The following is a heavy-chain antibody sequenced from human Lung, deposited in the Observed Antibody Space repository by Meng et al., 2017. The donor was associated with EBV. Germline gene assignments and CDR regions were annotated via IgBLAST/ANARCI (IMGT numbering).Heavy chain of an antibody. D-gene: IGHD5-18*01. CDR3: ARERDTRWFDP. CDR2: IYYTGDT. CDR1: GGSFSGYY. J-gene: IGHJ5*02. Sequence: QVQVQQWGAGLLKPSETLSLPCAVYGGSFSGYYWSWIRQPPGKGLEWIGYIYYTGDTDYIPSLKSRVTISMDTSKNQFSLKLSSVTAADTAVYYCARERDTRWFDPWGRGTLVTVSS. V-gene: IGHV4-34*01.